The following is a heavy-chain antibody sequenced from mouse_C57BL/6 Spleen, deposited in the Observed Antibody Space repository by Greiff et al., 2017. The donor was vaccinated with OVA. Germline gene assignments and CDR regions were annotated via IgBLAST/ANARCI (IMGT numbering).Heavy chain of an antibody. Sequence: QVQLQQSGPELVKPGASVKISCKASGYAFSSSWMNWVKQRPGKGLEWIGRIYPGDGDTNYNGKFKGKATLTADKSSSTAYMQLSSLTSEDSAVYFCARSDSRHWYFDVWGTGTTVTVSA. CDR1: GYAFSSSW. J-gene: IGHJ1*03. D-gene: IGHD6-1*01. CDR2: IYPGDGDT. V-gene: IGHV1-82*01. CDR3: ARSDSRHWYFDV.